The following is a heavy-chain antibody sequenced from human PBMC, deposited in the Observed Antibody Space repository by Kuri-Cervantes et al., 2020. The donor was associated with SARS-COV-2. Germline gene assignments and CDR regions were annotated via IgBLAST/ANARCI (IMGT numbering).Heavy chain of an antibody. CDR1: GYTVTAYY. CDR3: ARGEGVRVLMLLFQWRGVGDIDF. Sequence: VNVSFKATGYTVTAYYILWVRQAPGQGLWWMGWINPNSGGKNYTQKFQGWVAMTRDKSLSTAYMELSRLGSDDTAVYYCARGEGVRVLMLLFQWRGVGDIDFLAQGTLVTVSS. D-gene: IGHD3-10*01. CDR2: INPNSGGK. J-gene: IGHJ4*02. V-gene: IGHV1-2*04.